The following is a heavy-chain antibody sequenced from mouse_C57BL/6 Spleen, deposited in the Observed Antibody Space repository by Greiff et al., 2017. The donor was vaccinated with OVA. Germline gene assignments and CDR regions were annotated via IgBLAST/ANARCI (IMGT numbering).Heavy chain of an antibody. V-gene: IGHV1-15*01. CDR1: GYTFTDYE. J-gene: IGHJ4*01. D-gene: IGHD3-1*01. CDR3: TRRGLYAMDY. Sequence: QVQLQQSGAELVRPGASVTLSCKASGYTFTDYEMHWVKQTPVHGLEWIGAIDPETGGTAYNQKFKGKAILTADKSSSTAYMELRSLTSEDSAVYYCTRRGLYAMDYWGQGTSVTGSS. CDR2: IDPETGGT.